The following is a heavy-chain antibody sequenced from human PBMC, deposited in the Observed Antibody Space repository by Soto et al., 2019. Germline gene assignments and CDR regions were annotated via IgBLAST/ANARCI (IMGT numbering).Heavy chain of an antibody. D-gene: IGHD3-3*01. V-gene: IGHV5-51*01. J-gene: IGHJ2*01. Sequence: EVQLVQSGAEVKKPGESLKISCKGSGYSFTSYWIGWVRQMPGKGLEWMGIIYPGDSDTRYSPSFQGQVTISANKSISTAYLQWSSLKASDTAMYYCARVLPPMDWSGSFYWYFDLWGRGTLVTVSS. CDR2: IYPGDSDT. CDR3: ARVLPPMDWSGSFYWYFDL. CDR1: GYSFTSYW.